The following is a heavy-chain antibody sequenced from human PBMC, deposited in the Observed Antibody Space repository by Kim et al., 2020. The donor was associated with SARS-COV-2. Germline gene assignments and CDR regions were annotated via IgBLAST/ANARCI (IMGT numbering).Heavy chain of an antibody. J-gene: IGHJ4*02. Sequence: GGSLRLSCAASGFTFSSYAMHWVRQAPGKGLEWVAVISYDGSNKYYADSVNGRFTISRDNSKNTLYLQMNSLRAEDTAVYYCARARGGSYWGVDYWGQGTLVTVSS. V-gene: IGHV3-30-3*01. CDR2: ISYDGSNK. CDR1: GFTFSSYA. D-gene: IGHD1-26*01. CDR3: ARARGGSYWGVDY.